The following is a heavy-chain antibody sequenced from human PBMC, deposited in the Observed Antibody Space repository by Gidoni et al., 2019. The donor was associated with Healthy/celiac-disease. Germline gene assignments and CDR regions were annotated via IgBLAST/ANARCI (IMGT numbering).Heavy chain of an antibody. CDR1: GFTFSSYS. J-gene: IGHJ2*01. CDR3: ATDPRTMNFDL. CDR2: ISGSSSTI. D-gene: IGHD3-22*01. V-gene: IGHV3-48*01. Sequence: EVQLVESGGGLVQPGGSLRLSCAASGFTFSSYSMNWVRQAPGKGLEWVSYISGSSSTIDYADSVKGRFTISRDNAKNSLYLQMNSLRAEDTAVYYCATDPRTMNFDLWGRGTLVTVSS.